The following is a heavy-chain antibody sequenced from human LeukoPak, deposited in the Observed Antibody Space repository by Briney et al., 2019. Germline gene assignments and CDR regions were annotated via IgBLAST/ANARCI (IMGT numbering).Heavy chain of an antibody. J-gene: IGHJ5*02. Sequence: ASVKVSCKASGYTFTSYGINWVRQAPGQGLEWMGWISAYNGNTSYAQKLQGRVTMTTDTSTSTAYLELRSLRSDDTAVYYCVIGGYCSSTTCLFGDNWFDPWGQGTLVTVSS. CDR1: GYTFTSYG. CDR2: ISAYNGNT. D-gene: IGHD2-2*01. V-gene: IGHV1-18*01. CDR3: VIGGYCSSTTCLFGDNWFDP.